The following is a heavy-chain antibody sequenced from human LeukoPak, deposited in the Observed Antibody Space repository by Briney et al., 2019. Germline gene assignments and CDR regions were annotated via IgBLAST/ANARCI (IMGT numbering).Heavy chain of an antibody. Sequence: PGGSLRLSCAPSGFTFSSFNMRGVVQAPGKGLEWVSFITSSSATIYYADSVKGRFTISRDNAKNSLYLQMNSLRDEDTALYYCARDVRWSRTFDSWGQGTLVIVSS. CDR3: ARDVRWSRTFDS. CDR1: GFTFSSFN. CDR2: ITSSSATI. J-gene: IGHJ4*02. D-gene: IGHD3-10*02. V-gene: IGHV3-48*02.